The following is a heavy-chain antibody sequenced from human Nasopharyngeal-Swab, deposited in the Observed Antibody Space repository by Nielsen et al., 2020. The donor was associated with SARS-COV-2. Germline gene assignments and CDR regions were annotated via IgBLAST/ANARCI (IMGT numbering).Heavy chain of an antibody. J-gene: IGHJ6*02. CDR3: ARTARMGYSYGLYYYYGMDV. CDR1: GFDFRSYW. Sequence: GESLKISCAASGFDFRSYWMTWVRQAPGKGLEWVANIKEDGSEKYYVDSVKGRFTISRDNAKNSLYLQMNSLRAEDTAVYYCARTARMGYSYGLYYYYGMDVWGQGTTVTVSS. D-gene: IGHD5-18*01. V-gene: IGHV3-7*01. CDR2: IKEDGSEK.